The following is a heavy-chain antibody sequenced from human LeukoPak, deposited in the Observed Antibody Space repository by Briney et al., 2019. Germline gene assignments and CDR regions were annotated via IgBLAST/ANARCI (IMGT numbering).Heavy chain of an antibody. CDR2: IYYSGST. CDR1: GGSISSYD. CDR3: ARVSSKSPHIWFDP. Sequence: SETLSLTCTVSGGSISSYDWSWIRQPPGKGLEWIGYIYYSGSTNYNPSLKSRVTISVDTSKNQFSLKLSSVTAADTAVYYCARVSSKSPHIWFDPWGQGTLVTVSS. D-gene: IGHD4-11*01. J-gene: IGHJ5*02. V-gene: IGHV4-59*01.